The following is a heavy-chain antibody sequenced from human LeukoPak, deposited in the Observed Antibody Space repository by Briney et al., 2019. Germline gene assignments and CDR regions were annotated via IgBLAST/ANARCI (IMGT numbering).Heavy chain of an antibody. CDR3: ARTYCSSTSCSSFDY. D-gene: IGHD2-2*01. Sequence: ASVKVSCKAAGYTFTGYYMFWVRQAPGQGLEWMGRINPNSGGTNYAQKFQGRVTMTRDTSISTAYMELSSLRSEDTAVYYCARTYCSSTSCSSFDYWGQGTLVTVSS. CDR2: INPNSGGT. J-gene: IGHJ4*02. V-gene: IGHV1-2*06. CDR1: GYTFTGYY.